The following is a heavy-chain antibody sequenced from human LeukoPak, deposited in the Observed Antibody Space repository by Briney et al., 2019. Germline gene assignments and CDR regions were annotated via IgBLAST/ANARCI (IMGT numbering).Heavy chain of an antibody. V-gene: IGHV3-23*01. Sequence: PGGSLRHSCAASGFTFNNYAMSWVRQAPGKGLEWVSAISGSGGSTYYADSVKGRFTISRDNSKNTLYPQMNSLRAEDTAVYYCAKGGQEWLRYFDYWGQGTLVTVSS. CDR1: GFTFNNYA. CDR3: AKGGQEWLRYFDY. CDR2: ISGSGGST. J-gene: IGHJ4*02. D-gene: IGHD5-12*01.